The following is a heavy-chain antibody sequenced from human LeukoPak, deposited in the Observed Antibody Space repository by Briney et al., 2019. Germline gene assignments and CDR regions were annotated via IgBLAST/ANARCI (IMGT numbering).Heavy chain of an antibody. Sequence: GGSLRLSCVASGFTFSSYWMHWVRQDPRKGLVWVSRINGDGRNINYADSVRGRFTISRDNAKNTLYLQMNTLRVEDTAVYYCARDLGSGGSCYRNWGQGTLVTVSS. J-gene: IGHJ4*02. CDR1: GFTFSSYW. D-gene: IGHD2-15*01. CDR3: ARDLGSGGSCYRN. CDR2: INGDGRNI. V-gene: IGHV3-74*01.